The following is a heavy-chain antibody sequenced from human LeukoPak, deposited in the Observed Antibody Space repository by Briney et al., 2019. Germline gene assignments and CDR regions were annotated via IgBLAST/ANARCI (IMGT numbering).Heavy chain of an antibody. CDR2: IYYSGST. CDR1: GGSISSSTYY. V-gene: IGHV4-39*01. CDR3: ARLFLERRYFDY. J-gene: IGHJ4*02. D-gene: IGHD1-1*01. Sequence: SETLSLTCIVSGGSISSSTYYWGWIRQPPGKGLEWIGSIYYSGSTYYNPSLKSRVTISVDTSKNQFSLKLSSVTAADTAVYYCARLFLERRYFDYWGQGTLVTVSS.